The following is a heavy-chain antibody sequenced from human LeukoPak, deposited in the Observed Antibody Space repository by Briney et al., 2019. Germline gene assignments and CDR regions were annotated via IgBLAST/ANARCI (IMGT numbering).Heavy chain of an antibody. D-gene: IGHD6-13*01. Sequence: ASVKVSCKTSGGTFSSYAISWVRQAPGQGLEWMGGIIPIFSTANYAQKFQGRVTITADESTSTAYMELSSLRSEDTAVYYCARDGSSRSSWYDAWGQGTLVTVSS. J-gene: IGHJ5*02. CDR1: GGTFSSYA. CDR2: IIPIFSTA. CDR3: ARDGSSRSSWYDA. V-gene: IGHV1-69*01.